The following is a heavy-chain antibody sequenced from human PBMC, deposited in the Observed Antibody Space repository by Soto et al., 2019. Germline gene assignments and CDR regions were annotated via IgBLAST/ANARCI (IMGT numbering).Heavy chain of an antibody. CDR2: IYKSGST. CDR1: CDSIRSGDHY. V-gene: IGHV4-30-4*08. J-gene: IGHJ4*02. Sequence: SETLSLTCTVSCDSIRSGDHYWSWIRQTPGKGLEYIGYIYKSGSTYYNPSLKSRITISVDTSKNQFSLKLSSVTAADTAVYYCARQTTVTFPFEYWGQGTLVTVSS. D-gene: IGHD4-17*01. CDR3: ARQTTVTFPFEY.